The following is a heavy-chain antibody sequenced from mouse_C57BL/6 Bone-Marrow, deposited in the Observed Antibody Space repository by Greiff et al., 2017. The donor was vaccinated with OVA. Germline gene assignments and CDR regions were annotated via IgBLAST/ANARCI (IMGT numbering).Heavy chain of an antibody. CDR1: GFTFSSYA. Sequence: EVKVVESGEGLVKPGGSLKLSCAASGFTFSSYAMSWVRQTPEKRLEWVAYISSGGDYIYYADTVKGRFTISRDNARNTLYLQMSSLKSEDTAMYYCTSLFITTVVATDYYAMDYWGQGTSVTVSS. CDR2: ISSGGDYI. V-gene: IGHV5-9-1*02. CDR3: TSLFITTVVATDYYAMDY. D-gene: IGHD1-1*01. J-gene: IGHJ4*01.